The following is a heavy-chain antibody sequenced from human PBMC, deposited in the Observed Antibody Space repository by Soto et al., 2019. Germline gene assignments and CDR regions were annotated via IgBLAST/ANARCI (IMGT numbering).Heavy chain of an antibody. CDR2: INSDGSMT. Sequence: GVSRRLSCAAAGFSCSRYWMHWVRQAPGEGLIRGSRINSDGSMTSYADSVTGRFTISRDNAKNTVYLHMNSLRAEDTAPYYCVRGKDQYNTLTYSYYDQWGQGTRVTVSS. V-gene: IGHV3-74*01. J-gene: IGHJ5*02. D-gene: IGHD4-4*01. CDR1: GFSCSRYW. CDR3: VRGKDQYNTLTYSYYDQ.